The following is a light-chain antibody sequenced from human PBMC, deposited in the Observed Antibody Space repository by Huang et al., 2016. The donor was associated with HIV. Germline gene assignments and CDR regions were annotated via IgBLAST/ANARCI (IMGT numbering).Light chain of an antibody. CDR2: WAS. CDR1: QSILSSSNNKHY. V-gene: IGKV4-1*01. J-gene: IGKJ5*01. CDR3: QQYYTTPIT. Sequence: DIVMTQSPDSLAVSLGERATINCKSSQSILSSSNNKHYLLAWYQQKPGQPPKLLIYWASTRESGVPDRFSGSGSGTDFTLTISSLQAEDVAVYYCQQYYTTPITFGQGTRLEI.